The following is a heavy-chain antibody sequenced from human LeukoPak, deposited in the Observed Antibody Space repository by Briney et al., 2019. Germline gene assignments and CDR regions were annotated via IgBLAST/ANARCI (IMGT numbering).Heavy chain of an antibody. V-gene: IGHV3-53*01. CDR2: VYSGGST. CDR3: GRGDGTSYGLAY. D-gene: IGHD5-18*01. Sequence: ETLSLTCTVSGGSISSGGYYMSWVRQAPGKGLEWVSLVYSGGSTYYADSVKGRFTISRDNSKNTLYLQMSSLRAEDTAVYYCGRGDGTSYGLAYWGQGTLVTVSS. CDR1: GGSISSGGYY. J-gene: IGHJ4*02.